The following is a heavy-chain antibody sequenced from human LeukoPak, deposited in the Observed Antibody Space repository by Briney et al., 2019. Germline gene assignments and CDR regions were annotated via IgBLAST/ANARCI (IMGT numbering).Heavy chain of an antibody. CDR3: AKDPLLGSSYPYYFDY. CDR2: ISGSGGST. V-gene: IGHV3-23*01. Sequence: GGSLRLSCAVSGITLSNYGMSWVRQAPGKGLEWVSAISGSGGSTYYADSVKGRFTISRDNSKNTLYLQMNSLRAEDTAVYYCAKDPLLGSSYPYYFDYWGQGTLVTVSS. J-gene: IGHJ4*02. D-gene: IGHD2-2*01. CDR1: GITLSNYG.